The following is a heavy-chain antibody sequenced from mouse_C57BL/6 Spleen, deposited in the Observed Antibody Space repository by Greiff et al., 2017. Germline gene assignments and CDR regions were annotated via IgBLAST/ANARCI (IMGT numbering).Heavy chain of an antibody. V-gene: IGHV1-53*01. Sequence: QVQLQQSGTELVKPGASVKLSCKASGYTFTSYWMHWVKQRPGQGLEWIGNINPSNGGTNYNEKFKSKATLTVDKSSSTAYMQLSSLTSEDSAVYECASYGYYVPLYAMDYWGQGPSVTVSA. CDR1: GYTFTSYW. J-gene: IGHJ4*01. CDR3: ASYGYYVPLYAMDY. CDR2: INPSNGGT. D-gene: IGHD2-3*01.